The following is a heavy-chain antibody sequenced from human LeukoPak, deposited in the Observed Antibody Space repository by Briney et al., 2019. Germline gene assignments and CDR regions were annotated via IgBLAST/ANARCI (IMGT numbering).Heavy chain of an antibody. V-gene: IGHV3-20*04. CDR1: GFIFDDYG. D-gene: IGHD2-2*01. CDR2: INWNGGST. CDR3: AKVWCSSTSCYADYWYFDL. Sequence: GGSLRLSCAAFGFIFDDYGMSWVRQAPGKGLEWVSGINWNGGSTGYADSVKGRFTISRDNSKNTLYLQMNSLRAEDTAVYYCAKVWCSSTSCYADYWYFDLWGRGTLVTVSS. J-gene: IGHJ2*01.